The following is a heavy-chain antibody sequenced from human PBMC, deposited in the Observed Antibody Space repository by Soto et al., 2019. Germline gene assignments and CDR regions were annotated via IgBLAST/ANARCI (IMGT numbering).Heavy chain of an antibody. J-gene: IGHJ4*02. D-gene: IGHD3-16*01. V-gene: IGHV1-69*01. CDR2: TIPPYGTT. Sequence: QVQLVQSGAELKKPGSSVKVSCKASGNTFSNYAISWVRQAPGQGLEWMGGTIPPYGTTNYGRECKDRITITADESKHTVYMEVSSLRSEDGAVYLCATEGWGGGWGQGTLVTVSS. CDR3: ATEGWGGG. CDR1: GNTFSNYA.